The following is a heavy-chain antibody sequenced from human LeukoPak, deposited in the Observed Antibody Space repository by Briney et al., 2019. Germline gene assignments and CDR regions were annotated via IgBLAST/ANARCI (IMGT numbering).Heavy chain of an antibody. Sequence: ASVKVSCKASGYTFTSYGISWVRQAPGQGLEWMGWISAYNGNTNYAQKPQGRVTMTTDTSTSTAYMELRSLRSDDTAVYYCARVSGSGSYAAHYYYYYYMDVWGKGTTVTVSS. CDR2: ISAYNGNT. D-gene: IGHD3-10*01. CDR3: ARVSGSGSYAAHYYYYYYMDV. J-gene: IGHJ6*03. CDR1: GYTFTSYG. V-gene: IGHV1-18*01.